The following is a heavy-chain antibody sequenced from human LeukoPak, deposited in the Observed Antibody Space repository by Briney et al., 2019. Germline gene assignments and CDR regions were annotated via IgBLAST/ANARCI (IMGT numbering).Heavy chain of an antibody. Sequence: PGGSLRLSCAASGFTFYDYAMHWVRQAPGKGLEWVSLISGDGGSTYYADSVKGRFTISRDNSKNSLYLQMNSLRTEDTALYYCAKDIAILSGYYYDSSGLPFDYWGQGTLVTVSS. CDR2: ISGDGGST. CDR1: GFTFYDYA. CDR3: AKDIAILSGYYYDSSGLPFDY. V-gene: IGHV3-43*02. J-gene: IGHJ4*02. D-gene: IGHD3-22*01.